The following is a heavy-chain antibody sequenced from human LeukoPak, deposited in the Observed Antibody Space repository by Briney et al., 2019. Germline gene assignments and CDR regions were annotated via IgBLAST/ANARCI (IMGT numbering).Heavy chain of an antibody. J-gene: IGHJ4*02. CDR3: AKAPIQYSSLAFFDD. Sequence: GGSLRLSCAASGFTVSSNYMSWVRQAPGKGLEWVSVIYSGGSTYYADSVKGRFTISRDNSKNTLYLQMNSLRAEDTAVYYCAKAPIQYSSLAFFDDWGQGTLVTVSS. CDR2: IYSGGST. CDR1: GFTVSSNY. D-gene: IGHD6-6*01. V-gene: IGHV3-53*05.